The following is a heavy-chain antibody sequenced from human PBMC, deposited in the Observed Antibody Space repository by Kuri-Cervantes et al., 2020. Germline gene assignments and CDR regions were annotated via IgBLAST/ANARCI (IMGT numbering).Heavy chain of an antibody. CDR3: ATVAAAGTLFDY. Sequence: ASVKVSCKASGYTFKSYAMHWVRQAPGQRLEWMGWINGGNGNTEYSQKFQGRVTITRDTSATTAYMELSSLRSEDTAVYYCATVAAAGTLFDYWGQGTRVTVSS. J-gene: IGHJ4*02. V-gene: IGHV1-3*01. CDR1: GYTFKSYA. CDR2: INGGNGNT. D-gene: IGHD6-13*01.